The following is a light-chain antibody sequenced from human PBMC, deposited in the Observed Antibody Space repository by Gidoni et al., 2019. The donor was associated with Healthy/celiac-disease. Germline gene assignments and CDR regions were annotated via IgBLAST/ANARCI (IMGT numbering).Light chain of an antibody. J-gene: IGKJ1*01. CDR2: AAS. V-gene: IGKV1-8*01. CDR1: QGISSY. CDR3: QQYYSYPRT. Sequence: AIRMTQSPSAFSASTGDRVTITCRSSQGISSYLAWYQQKPGKAPKLLIYAASTLQSGVPARFSGSGSGTDFTLTISCLQSEDLAIYYCQQYYSYPRTFGQXTKVEIK.